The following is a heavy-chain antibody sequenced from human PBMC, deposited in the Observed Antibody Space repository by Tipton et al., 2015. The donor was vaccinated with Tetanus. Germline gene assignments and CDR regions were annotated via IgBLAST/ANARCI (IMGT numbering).Heavy chain of an antibody. CDR2: IHSSGST. D-gene: IGHD6-25*01. Sequence: TLSLTCTVSGGSIRSGGYFWSWIRQLPGKGLEWIGYIHSSGSTYNNLSLKGRISMSVDTSNNQFSLELNSVTAADTAMYFCAGDLSLSGRHYWYLDLWGRGTLVTVSS. V-gene: IGHV4-31*03. CDR3: AGDLSLSGRHYWYLDL. CDR1: GGSIRSGGYF. J-gene: IGHJ2*01.